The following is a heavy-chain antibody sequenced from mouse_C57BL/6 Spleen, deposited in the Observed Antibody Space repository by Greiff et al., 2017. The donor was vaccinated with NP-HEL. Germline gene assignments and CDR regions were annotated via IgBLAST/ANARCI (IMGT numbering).Heavy chain of an antibody. D-gene: IGHD1-1*01. V-gene: IGHV1-4*01. CDR3: ARGILITTVVGGYFEV. Sequence: VQLQQSGAELARPGASVKMSCKASGYTFTSYTMHWVKQRPGQGLEWIGYINPSSGYTKYNQKFKDKATLTADKSSSTAYMQLSSLTSEDSAVYYCARGILITTVVGGYFEVWAQGPRSPSPQ. J-gene: IGHJ1*03. CDR1: GYTFTSYT. CDR2: INPSSGYT.